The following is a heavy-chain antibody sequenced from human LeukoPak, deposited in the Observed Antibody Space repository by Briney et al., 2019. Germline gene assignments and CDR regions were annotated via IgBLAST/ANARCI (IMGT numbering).Heavy chain of an antibody. Sequence: VASVKVSCKASGYTFTTYDINWVRQATGQGLERMGWMNPNSANTGYAQKFQGRVTITRNTSISTAYMELNSLRSDDMAVYYCARARLVRGPVTPLYYFDYWGQGVLVTVSS. CDR1: GYTFTTYD. V-gene: IGHV1-8*01. J-gene: IGHJ4*02. CDR3: ARARLVRGPVTPLYYFDY. D-gene: IGHD2-8*02. CDR2: MNPNSANT.